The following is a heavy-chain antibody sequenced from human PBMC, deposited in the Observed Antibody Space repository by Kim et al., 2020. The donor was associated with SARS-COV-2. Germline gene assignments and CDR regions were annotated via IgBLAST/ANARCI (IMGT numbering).Heavy chain of an antibody. CDR1: GFTFSSYW. Sequence: GGSRRLSCAVSGFTFSSYWMHWVRQVPGKGLVWVSRINSDGSSTTYADSVKGRFTISRDNARNTLYLQMKSLRAEDTAVYYCARRSGYYNYYYYGMDVWG. V-gene: IGHV3-74*01. CDR2: INSDGSST. D-gene: IGHD3-22*01. J-gene: IGHJ6*01. CDR3: ARRSGYYNYYYYGMDV.